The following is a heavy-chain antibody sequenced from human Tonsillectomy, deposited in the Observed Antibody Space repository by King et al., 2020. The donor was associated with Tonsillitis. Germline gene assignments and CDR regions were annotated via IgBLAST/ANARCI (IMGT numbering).Heavy chain of an antibody. CDR3: ARLEGGSPYYYYYMDV. D-gene: IGHD3-16*01. J-gene: IGHJ6*03. CDR1: GYSFSTYW. CDR2: THPGDSDT. Sequence: QLVQSGADVKKPGDSLKISCRGTGYSFSTYWIGWVRQMPGKGLEWMGITHPGDSDTRYSPSFQGQVTISADKSIDTAYMQWSSLKASDTAISYCARLEGGSPYYYYYMDVWGKGTTVTVSS. V-gene: IGHV5-51*03.